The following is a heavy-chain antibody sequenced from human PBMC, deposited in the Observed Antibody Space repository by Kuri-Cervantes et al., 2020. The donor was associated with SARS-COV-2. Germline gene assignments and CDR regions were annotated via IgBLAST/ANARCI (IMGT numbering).Heavy chain of an antibody. CDR3: ARDRMAARHFDY. D-gene: IGHD6-6*01. CDR1: GYTFTSYG. J-gene: IGHJ4*02. Sequence: ASVKVSCNASGYTFTSYGISWVRQAPGQGLEWMGWIIAYNGNTNYAQKLQGRVTMTTDTSTSTAYMELRSLRSDDTAVYYCARDRMAARHFDYWGQGTLVTVSS. CDR2: IIAYNGNT. V-gene: IGHV1-18*01.